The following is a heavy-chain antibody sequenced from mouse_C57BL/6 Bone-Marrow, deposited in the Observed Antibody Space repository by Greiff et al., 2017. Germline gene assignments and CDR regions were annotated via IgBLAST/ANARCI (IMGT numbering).Heavy chain of an antibody. J-gene: IGHJ1*03. CDR1: GYTFTSYW. V-gene: IGHV1-59*01. CDR3: ARTYYGSPYWYVDV. D-gene: IGHD1-1*01. Sequence: QVQLQQSGAELVRPGASVKLSCKASGYTFTSYWMHWVKQRPGQGLEWIGVIDPSDSYTNYNQKFKGKATLTVDTSYSTAYMQLSSLTSEDSAVYYCARTYYGSPYWYVDVWGTGTTVTGSS. CDR2: IDPSDSYT.